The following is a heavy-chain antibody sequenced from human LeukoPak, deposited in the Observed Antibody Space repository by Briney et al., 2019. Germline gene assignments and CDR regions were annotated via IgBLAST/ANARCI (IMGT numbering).Heavy chain of an antibody. Sequence: GGSLRLSCAASGFTLSSNYMRGVRQAPGKGLEWVAVIYSGGSTYYADSVKGRFTISRDNSKNTLYLQMNSLRAEDTAVYYCARDPGPFFYFDYWGQGTLVTVSS. J-gene: IGHJ4*02. D-gene: IGHD3-3*01. V-gene: IGHV3-66*01. CDR1: GFTLSSNY. CDR2: IYSGGST. CDR3: ARDPGPFFYFDY.